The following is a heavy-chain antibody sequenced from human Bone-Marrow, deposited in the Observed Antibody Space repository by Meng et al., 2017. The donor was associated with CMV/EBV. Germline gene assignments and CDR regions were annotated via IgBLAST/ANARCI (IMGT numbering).Heavy chain of an antibody. J-gene: IGHJ4*02. Sequence: CAESGFTFSSYGMHWVRQAPGKGLEWVAVIWYDGSNKYYADSVKGRFTTSRDNSKNTLYLQMNSLRAEDTAVYYCARSDYYDSSGYDYWGQGTLVTVSS. V-gene: IGHV3-33*01. CDR1: GFTFSSYG. CDR2: IWYDGSNK. CDR3: ARSDYYDSSGYDY. D-gene: IGHD3-22*01.